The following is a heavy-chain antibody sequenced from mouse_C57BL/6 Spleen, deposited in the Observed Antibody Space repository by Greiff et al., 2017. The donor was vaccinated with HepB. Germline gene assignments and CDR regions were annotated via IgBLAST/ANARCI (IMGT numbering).Heavy chain of an antibody. V-gene: IGHV1-54*01. Sequence: VQLQQSGAELVRPGTSVKVSCKASGYAFTNYLIEWVKQRPGQGLEWIGVINPGSGGTNYNEKFKGKATLTADKSSSTAYMQLSSLTAEDSAVYFCARYEGELAQGKDYWGQGTTLTVSS. CDR2: INPGSGGT. J-gene: IGHJ2*01. D-gene: IGHD3-2*02. CDR1: GYAFTNYL. CDR3: ARYEGELAQGKDY.